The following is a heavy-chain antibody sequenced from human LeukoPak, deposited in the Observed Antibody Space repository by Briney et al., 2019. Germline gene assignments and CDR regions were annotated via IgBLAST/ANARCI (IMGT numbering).Heavy chain of an antibody. D-gene: IGHD2-2*01. CDR3: ARSMRYCSSTSCRTSLAFDI. Sequence: PGGSLRLSYAASGFTFDDYGMSWVRQAPGKGLEWVSGINWNGGSTGYADSVKGRFTISRDNAKNSLYLQMNSLRAEDTALYHCARSMRYCSSTSCRTSLAFDIWGQGTMVTVSS. CDR1: GFTFDDYG. V-gene: IGHV3-20*01. CDR2: INWNGGST. J-gene: IGHJ3*02.